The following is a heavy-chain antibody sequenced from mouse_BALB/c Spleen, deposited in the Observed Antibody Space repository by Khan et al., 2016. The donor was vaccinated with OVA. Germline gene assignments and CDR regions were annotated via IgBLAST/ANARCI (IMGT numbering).Heavy chain of an antibody. Sequence: VQLQQSGPGLVKPGASVKVSCKASGYSFTDYNMFWVKQSHGKSLEWIGYIDPYNGGTSYNQKFKGKATLTVDKSSSTAFMHLSSLTSEDSAVLYCARTDYYGSSYYFDYWGQGTTLTVSS. V-gene: IGHV1S135*01. CDR2: IDPYNGGT. CDR1: GYSFTDYN. CDR3: ARTDYYGSSYYFDY. D-gene: IGHD1-1*01. J-gene: IGHJ2*01.